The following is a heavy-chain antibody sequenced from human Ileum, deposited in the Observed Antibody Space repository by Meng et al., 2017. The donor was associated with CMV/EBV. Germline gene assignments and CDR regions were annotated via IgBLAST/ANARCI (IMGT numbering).Heavy chain of an antibody. J-gene: IGHJ4*02. V-gene: IGHV3-15*01. CDR1: FTTAL. CDR2: IKSKSDGGTT. Sequence: FTTALMSWVRPAPGKGLEWVGRIKSKSDGGTTDYVAPVKGRFIISRDDSKNTLYLQMNSLKIEDTAVYYCATPGGEAAPGTRGRFDYWGRGTLVTSPQ. CDR3: ATPGGEAAPGTRGRFDY. D-gene: IGHD6-13*01.